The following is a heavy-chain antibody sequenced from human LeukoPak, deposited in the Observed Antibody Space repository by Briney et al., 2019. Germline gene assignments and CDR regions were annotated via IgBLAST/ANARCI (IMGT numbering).Heavy chain of an antibody. Sequence: GGSLRLSCAASGFTFNDAWMSWVRRTPGKGLEWVARIKTKRQGGTTDYAAPVNGRFTISRDDSQNTLYLQMNGLKTEDTGVYYCSGHMTSADYWGQGTLITVSS. CDR3: SGHMTSADY. V-gene: IGHV3-15*01. CDR2: IKTKRQGGTT. D-gene: IGHD4-11*01. J-gene: IGHJ4*02. CDR1: GFTFNDAW.